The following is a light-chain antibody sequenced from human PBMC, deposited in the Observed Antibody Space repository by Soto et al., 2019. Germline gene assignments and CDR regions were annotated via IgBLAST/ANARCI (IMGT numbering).Light chain of an antibody. J-gene: IGKJ4*01. V-gene: IGKV1-5*03. CDR3: QQYNKYPLT. CDR2: RAS. CDR1: QRIGSW. Sequence: DIQMTQSPSTLSASVGDRVTITCRAMQRIGSWLAWYQQKPGKAPKLLLYRASDLERGVPSTFRGSGSGTEFTLTISSLQPDDVATYYFQQYNKYPLTFGGGTKVEIK.